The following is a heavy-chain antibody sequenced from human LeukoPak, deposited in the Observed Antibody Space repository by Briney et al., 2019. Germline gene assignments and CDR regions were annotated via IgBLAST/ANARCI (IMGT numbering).Heavy chain of an antibody. D-gene: IGHD6-13*01. V-gene: IGHV3-23*01. Sequence: GGSLRLSCAASGFTVSSYGMTWVRQAPGKGLEWVSSFSGSGGGTYYADPVKGRFTISRDNSKNTLYLQMNSLRAEDTAVYYCAKDRQYMSSWYGAGDSWGQGTLVTVSS. J-gene: IGHJ4*02. CDR1: GFTVSSYG. CDR3: AKDRQYMSSWYGAGDS. CDR2: FSGSGGGT.